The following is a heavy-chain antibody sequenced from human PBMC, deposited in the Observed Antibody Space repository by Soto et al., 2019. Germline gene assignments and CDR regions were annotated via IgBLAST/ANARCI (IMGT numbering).Heavy chain of an antibody. Sequence: ASVKVSCKASGYTFTGYYMHWVRQAPGQGLEWMGWINPSSGGTNYAQKFQGWVTMTRDTSISTAYMELSRLRSDDTAVYYCARVYLATAPAPLSRSHFGVEVWGEGTRVTVAS. V-gene: IGHV1-2*04. CDR3: ARVYLATAPAPLSRSHFGVEV. D-gene: IGHD2-8*01. CDR1: GYTFTGYY. CDR2: INPSSGGT. J-gene: IGHJ6*04.